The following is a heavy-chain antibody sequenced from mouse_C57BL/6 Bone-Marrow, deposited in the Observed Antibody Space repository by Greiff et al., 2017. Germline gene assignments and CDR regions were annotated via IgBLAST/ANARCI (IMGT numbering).Heavy chain of an antibody. CDR3: ARSLYDYEPYGYAMDY. Sequence: QVQLQQPGAELVRPGTSVKLSCKASGYTFTSYWMHWVKQRPGQGLEWIGVIDPSDSYTNYNQKFKGKATLTVDTSSSTAYMQLSSLTSEDSAVYYCARSLYDYEPYGYAMDYWGQGTSVTVSS. J-gene: IGHJ4*01. CDR2: IDPSDSYT. V-gene: IGHV1-59*01. D-gene: IGHD2-4*01. CDR1: GYTFTSYW.